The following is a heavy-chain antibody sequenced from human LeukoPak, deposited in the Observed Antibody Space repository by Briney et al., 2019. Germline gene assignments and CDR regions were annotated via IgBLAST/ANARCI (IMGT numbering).Heavy chain of an antibody. CDR1: GGSFSGYY. CDR2: INHSGST. V-gene: IGHV4-34*01. D-gene: IGHD2-2*02. Sequence: SETLSLTCAVYGGSFSGYYWSWIRQPPGKGLEWIGEINHSGSTNYNPSLKSRVTISVDTSKNQFSLKLSSVTAADTAVYYCARLSCSSTSCYMFSHFYYYGMDVWGQGTTVTVSS. CDR3: ARLSCSSTSCYMFSHFYYYGMDV. J-gene: IGHJ6*02.